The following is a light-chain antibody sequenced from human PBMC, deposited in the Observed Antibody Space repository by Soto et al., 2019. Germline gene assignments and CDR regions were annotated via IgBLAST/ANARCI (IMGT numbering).Light chain of an antibody. CDR2: DVY. Sequence: QSALTQPASVSGSPGQSITISCTRTSSDFGGYNYVSWYQQHPGQAPKLIIYDVYNRPSGVSHRFSGSKSGDTASLTISGLQAEDEADYYCTSYTSSTPFYVFGTGTKVT. J-gene: IGLJ1*01. CDR3: TSYTSSTPFYV. CDR1: SSDFGGYNY. V-gene: IGLV2-14*01.